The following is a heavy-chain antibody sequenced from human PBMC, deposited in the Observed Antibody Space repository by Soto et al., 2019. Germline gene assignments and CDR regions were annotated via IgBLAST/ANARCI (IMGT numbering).Heavy chain of an antibody. V-gene: IGHV1-8*01. CDR3: ATERTGTTSMDI. J-gene: IGHJ6*02. CDR2: MNPNSGNT. CDR1: GYTFTTYD. Sequence: QVQLVQSGAEVKKPGASVKVSCKASGYTFTTYDINWVRQATGQGLEWMGWMNPNSGNTGYAQKFQGRVTMTRNTSISTAYMELSSVRSEDTAVYYCATERTGTTSMDIWGQGTTVTVSS. D-gene: IGHD1-1*01.